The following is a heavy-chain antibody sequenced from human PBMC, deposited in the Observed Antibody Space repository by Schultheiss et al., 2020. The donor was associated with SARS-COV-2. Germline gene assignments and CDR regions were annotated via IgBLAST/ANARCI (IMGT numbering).Heavy chain of an antibody. CDR2: ISGSGGST. Sequence: LSLTCAASGFTFSSYAMSWVRQAPGKGLEWVSAISGSGGSTYYADSVKGRFTISRDNAKNSLYLQMNSLRAEDTAVYYCARGEYYDSSGYSVVESAYYYGMDVWGQGTTVTVSS. CDR1: GFTFSSYA. J-gene: IGHJ6*02. CDR3: ARGEYYDSSGYSVVESAYYYGMDV. V-gene: IGHV3-23*01. D-gene: IGHD3-22*01.